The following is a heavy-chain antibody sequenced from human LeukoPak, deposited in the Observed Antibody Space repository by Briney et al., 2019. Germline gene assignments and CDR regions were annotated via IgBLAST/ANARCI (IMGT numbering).Heavy chain of an antibody. CDR3: AKPSNYYGSATDAFDF. CDR1: GGPIRGSSSY. Sequence: SETLSLTCTVSGGPIRGSSSYWGWIRQPPGKGLQWIGSIYYSGSTYYNPSLKSRVTISVDMSINQFSLKLNSVTAADTAVYYCAKPSNYYGSATDAFDFWGQGTMVTVSS. V-gene: IGHV4-39*07. D-gene: IGHD3-10*01. J-gene: IGHJ3*01. CDR2: IYYSGST.